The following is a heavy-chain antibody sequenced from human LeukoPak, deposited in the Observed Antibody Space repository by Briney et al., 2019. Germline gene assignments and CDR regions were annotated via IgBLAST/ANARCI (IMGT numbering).Heavy chain of an antibody. CDR1: GGSFSGYY. D-gene: IGHD6-13*01. J-gene: IGHJ4*02. CDR3: ARHGSSWYYFDY. V-gene: IGHV4-34*01. Sequence: PSETLSLTCAVYGGSFSGYYWSWVRQPPGKGLEWIGEINHSGSTNYNPSLKSRVNISVDTSKNQFSLKLSSVTAADTAVYYCARHGSSWYYFDYWGQGTLVTVSS. CDR2: INHSGST.